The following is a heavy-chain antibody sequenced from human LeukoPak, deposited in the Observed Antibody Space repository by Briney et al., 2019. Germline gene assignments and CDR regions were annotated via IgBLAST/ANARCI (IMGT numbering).Heavy chain of an antibody. Sequence: PETLSLTCTVSGGSISSYYWSWIRQPPGTGLEWIGYIYYSGSTNYNPSLKSRITISVDTSKNQFSLKLSSVTAADTAVYYCARADGRSYYGMDVWGQGTTVTVSS. J-gene: IGHJ6*02. CDR3: ARADGRSYYGMDV. V-gene: IGHV4-59*01. CDR2: IYYSGST. D-gene: IGHD3-3*01. CDR1: GGSISSYY.